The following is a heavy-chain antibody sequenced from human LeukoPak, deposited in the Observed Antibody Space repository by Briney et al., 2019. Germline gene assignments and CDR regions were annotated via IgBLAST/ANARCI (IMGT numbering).Heavy chain of an antibody. CDR3: AKDTYYYDSSGYPDY. Sequence: GGSLRLSCAASGNYWMHWVRQAPGKGLVWVSHINSDGSWTSYADSVKGRFTISKDNAKNTVYLQMNSLRAEDTDVYYCAKDTYYYDSSGYPDYWGQGTLVTVSS. V-gene: IGHV3-74*01. D-gene: IGHD3-22*01. J-gene: IGHJ4*02. CDR2: INSDGSWT. CDR1: GNYW.